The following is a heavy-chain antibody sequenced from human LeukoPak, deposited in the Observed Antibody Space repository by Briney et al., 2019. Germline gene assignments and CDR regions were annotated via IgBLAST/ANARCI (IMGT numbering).Heavy chain of an antibody. D-gene: IGHD2-2*01. Sequence: ASVKVSCKASGYTFTGYYMHWVRQAPGQGLEWMGWINPNSGGTNYAQKFQGRVTMTRDTSISTAYMEVSRLRSDDTAVYYCARVFYAKDIVVVPAYYYYLDVWGKGTTVTVSS. CDR1: GYTFTGYY. J-gene: IGHJ6*03. V-gene: IGHV1-2*02. CDR3: ARVFYAKDIVVVPAYYYYLDV. CDR2: INPNSGGT.